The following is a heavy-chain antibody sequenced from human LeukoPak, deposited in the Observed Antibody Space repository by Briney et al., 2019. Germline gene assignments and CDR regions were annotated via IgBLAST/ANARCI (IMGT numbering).Heavy chain of an antibody. CDR1: AFTFSIYA. Sequence: PGGSLRLSCAASAFTFSIYAMSWVRQAPGKGLEWVSAISGSGGSTYYADSVKGRFTISRDNSKNTLYLQMNSLRAEDTAVYYCAKGQPYTMVRGSYPDYYLDYWGQGTLVTASS. J-gene: IGHJ4*02. D-gene: IGHD3-10*01. V-gene: IGHV3-23*01. CDR3: AKGQPYTMVRGSYPDYYLDY. CDR2: ISGSGGST.